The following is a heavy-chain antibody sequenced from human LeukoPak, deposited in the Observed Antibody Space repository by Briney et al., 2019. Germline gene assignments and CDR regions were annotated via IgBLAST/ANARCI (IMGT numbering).Heavy chain of an antibody. CDR2: IYYSGST. D-gene: IGHD1-1*01. CDR1: GDSFRSYY. CDR3: ARGRNLEWFDY. Sequence: SETLSLTCTVSGDSFRSYYWSWIRQPPGKGLEWIGYIYYSGSTNYNPSLKSRVTISVDTSKNQFSLKLNSVTAADTAVYYCARGRNLEWFDYWGQGTPVTVSS. V-gene: IGHV4-59*01. J-gene: IGHJ5*01.